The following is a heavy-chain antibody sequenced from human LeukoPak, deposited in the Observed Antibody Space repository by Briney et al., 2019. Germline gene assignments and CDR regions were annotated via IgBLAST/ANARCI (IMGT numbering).Heavy chain of an antibody. Sequence: ASVKDSCKASGYTFTGYYIHWVRQAPGQGLEWMGWINPNSGDTNFAQRFQGRVTMTRDTSISTAYMELSRLRSDDTAVYYCASVIAGVTTDYWGQGTLVTVSS. D-gene: IGHD1-26*01. CDR2: INPNSGDT. CDR1: GYTFTGYY. CDR3: ASVIAGVTTDY. V-gene: IGHV1-2*02. J-gene: IGHJ4*02.